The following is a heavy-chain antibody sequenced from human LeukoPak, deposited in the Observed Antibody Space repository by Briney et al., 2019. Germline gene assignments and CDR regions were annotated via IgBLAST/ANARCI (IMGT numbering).Heavy chain of an antibody. J-gene: IGHJ4*02. V-gene: IGHV1-46*04. D-gene: IGHD1-14*01. Sequence: ASVKVSCKASGYTFSSYYEHWVRQAPGQGLEWMGRIMPSGGSTIYAQKLQGRVTVTSDTSTSTVYLEVSSLRSEDTAVYYCARDNHKWSLDYWGQGALVTVSS. CDR2: IMPSGGST. CDR3: ARDNHKWSLDY. CDR1: GYTFSSYY.